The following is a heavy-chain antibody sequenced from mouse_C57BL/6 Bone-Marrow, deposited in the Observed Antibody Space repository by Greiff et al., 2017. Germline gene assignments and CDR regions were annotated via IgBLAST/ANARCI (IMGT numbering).Heavy chain of an antibody. CDR1: GYTFTSYW. V-gene: IGHV1-61*01. J-gene: IGHJ4*01. Sequence: VQLQQPGAELVRPGSSVKLSCKASGYTFTSYWMDWVKQRPGQGLEWIGNIYPSDSETHYNQKFKDKATVTVDKSSSTAYMQLSSLTSEDSAVYYCARWENYDPYYDMDYWGQGTSVTVSS. D-gene: IGHD2-4*01. CDR3: ARWENYDPYYDMDY. CDR2: IYPSDSET.